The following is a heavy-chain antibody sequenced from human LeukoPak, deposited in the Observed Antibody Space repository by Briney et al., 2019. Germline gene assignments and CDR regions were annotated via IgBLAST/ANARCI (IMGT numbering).Heavy chain of an antibody. D-gene: IGHD3-16*02. CDR3: VSIDLDS. V-gene: IGHV1-24*01. J-gene: IGHJ4*02. Sequence: ASVKVSCKVSGYTLTELFIHWVRQAPGKGLEWMGGEDGGPIYAQKFQGRVTMTEDTSTDTAYMDVNSLRSEDTAVYYCVSIDLDSWGQGTLVTVSS. CDR2: EDGGP. CDR1: GYTLTELF.